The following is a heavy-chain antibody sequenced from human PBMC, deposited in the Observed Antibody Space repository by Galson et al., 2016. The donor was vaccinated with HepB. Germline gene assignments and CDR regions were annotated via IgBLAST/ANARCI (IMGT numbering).Heavy chain of an antibody. J-gene: IGHJ1*01. CDR1: GFTFGNYW. D-gene: IGHD6-13*01. Sequence: SLRLSCASSGFTFGNYWMNWFRQAPGKGLEWVANIKQDGSEKNYVDSVKGRFSISRDNAKNSPYLEMNSLRAEETSLYYCASGRSASSRYEFNLWGRGALVTVSS. CDR2: IKQDGSEK. V-gene: IGHV3-7*01. CDR3: ASGRSASSRYEFNL.